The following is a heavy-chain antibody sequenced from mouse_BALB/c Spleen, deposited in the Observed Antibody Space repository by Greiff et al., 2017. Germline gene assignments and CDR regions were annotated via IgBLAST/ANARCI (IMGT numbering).Heavy chain of an antibody. Sequence: VQLKESGPGLVKPSQSLSLSCTVTGYSITSDYAWNWIRQFPGNKLEWMGYISYSGSTSYNPSLKSRISITRDTSKNQFFLQLNSVTTEDTATYYCARGEDDYDGWFAYWGQGTLVTVSA. J-gene: IGHJ3*01. CDR2: ISYSGST. D-gene: IGHD2-4*01. CDR1: GYSITSDYA. CDR3: ARGEDDYDGWFAY. V-gene: IGHV3-2*02.